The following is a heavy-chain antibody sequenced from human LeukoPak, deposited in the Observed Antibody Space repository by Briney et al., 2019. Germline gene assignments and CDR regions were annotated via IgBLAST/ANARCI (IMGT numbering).Heavy chain of an antibody. CDR1: GYTFTFFY. CDR3: ARGPYDY. Sequence: ASVTVSFTSSGYTFTFFYIHWVRQAPGQGLEWMGWINPNSGDTNYAQKFQGGVSMTTDTSINTAYMDLNRLRSDDSAIYYCARGPYDYWGQGTLVTVSS. V-gene: IGHV1-2*02. J-gene: IGHJ4*02. CDR2: INPNSGDT.